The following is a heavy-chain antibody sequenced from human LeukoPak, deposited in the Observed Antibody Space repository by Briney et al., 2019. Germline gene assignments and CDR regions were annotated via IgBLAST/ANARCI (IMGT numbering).Heavy chain of an antibody. CDR3: ARDCSGGSCYGA. CDR2: IIPIFGTA. J-gene: IGHJ4*02. V-gene: IGHV1-69*06. CDR1: GGTFRSYA. Sequence: SVKVSCKASGGTFRSYAISWVRQAPGQGREWMGGIIPIFGTANYAQKFQGRVTITADKSTSTAYMELSSLRSEDTAVYYCARDCSGGSCYGAWGQGTLVTVSS. D-gene: IGHD2-15*01.